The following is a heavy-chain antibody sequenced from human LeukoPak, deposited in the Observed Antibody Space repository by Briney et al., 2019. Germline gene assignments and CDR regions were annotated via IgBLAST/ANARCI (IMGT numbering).Heavy chain of an antibody. D-gene: IGHD3-3*01. Sequence: ALVKVSCKASGYTFTSYYMHWVRQAPGQGLEWMGIINPSGGSTSYAQKFQGRVTMTRDMSTSTVYMELSSLRSEDTAVYYCARGITIFGVVIPPPYFDYWGQGTLVTVSS. CDR3: ARGITIFGVVIPPPYFDY. CDR2: INPSGGST. CDR1: GYTFTSYY. V-gene: IGHV1-46*01. J-gene: IGHJ4*02.